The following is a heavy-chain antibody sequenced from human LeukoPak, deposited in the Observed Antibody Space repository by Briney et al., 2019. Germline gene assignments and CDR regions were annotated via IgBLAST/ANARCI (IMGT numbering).Heavy chain of an antibody. J-gene: IGHJ4*02. D-gene: IGHD3-3*01. V-gene: IGHV1-46*01. CDR1: GYTFTSYG. CDR3: ARGGLYYDFWSGYCPNDY. CDR2: INPSGGST. Sequence: ASVKVSCKASGYTFTSYGISWVRQAPGQGLEWMGIINPSGGSTSYAQKFQGRVTMTRDMSTSTVYMELSSLRSEDTAVYYCARGGLYYDFWSGYCPNDYWGQGTLVTVSS.